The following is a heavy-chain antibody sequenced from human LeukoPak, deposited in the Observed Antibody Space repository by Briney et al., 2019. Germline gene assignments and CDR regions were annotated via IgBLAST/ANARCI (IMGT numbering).Heavy chain of an antibody. CDR3: ARDRAAAGIPYYMDV. Sequence: SETLSLTCTVSGGSISSSSYYWGWIRQPPGKGLEWIGSIYYSGSTYYNPSLKSRVTISVDTSKNQFSLKLSSVTAADTAVYYCARDRAAAGIPYYMDVWVKGTTVTVSS. V-gene: IGHV4-39*02. D-gene: IGHD6-13*01. J-gene: IGHJ6*03. CDR2: IYYSGST. CDR1: GGSISSSSYY.